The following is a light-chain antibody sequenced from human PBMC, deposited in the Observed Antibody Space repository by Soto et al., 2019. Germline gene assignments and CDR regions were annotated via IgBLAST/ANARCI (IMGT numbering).Light chain of an antibody. CDR2: GAS. V-gene: IGKV3-15*01. CDR3: QQYNNWPRT. J-gene: IGKJ1*01. Sequence: DIVMTQSPATLSVSPGERASLSCRASQSVSSNLAWYQQKPGQAPRLLIYGASPRATGIPARVSGRGAGTEFTRTISSLQSEDCAVYECQQYNNWPRTVGQGTKVEIK. CDR1: QSVSSN.